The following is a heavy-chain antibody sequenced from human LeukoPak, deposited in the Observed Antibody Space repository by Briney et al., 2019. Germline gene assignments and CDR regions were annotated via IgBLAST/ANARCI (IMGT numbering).Heavy chain of an antibody. Sequence: ASVKVSCKASGYTFTGYYMHWVRQAPGQGLEWMGWINPNSGGTNYAQKFQGRVTMTRDTSISTAYMELSRLRSDDTAVYYCARDHRRYCSGGSCYGYWREGTLVTVSS. CDR2: INPNSGGT. V-gene: IGHV1-2*02. CDR1: GYTFTGYY. D-gene: IGHD2-15*01. CDR3: ARDHRRYCSGGSCYGY. J-gene: IGHJ4*02.